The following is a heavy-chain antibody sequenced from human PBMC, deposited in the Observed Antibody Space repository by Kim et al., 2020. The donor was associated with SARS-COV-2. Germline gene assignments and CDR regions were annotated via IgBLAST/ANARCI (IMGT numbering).Heavy chain of an antibody. J-gene: IGHJ6*01. V-gene: IGHV4-31*03. CDR2: IYSNGET. Sequence: SETLSLTCNVSGISITRTGNYWSWVRQHPGKGLEWIGYIYSNGETSYNPSLASRVTISLATSNNQFSLKLTSLTAADTAVYYCARDPSTTDWINRDGMDV. D-gene: IGHD1-1*01. CDR1: GISITRTGNY. CDR3: ARDPSTTDWINRDGMDV.